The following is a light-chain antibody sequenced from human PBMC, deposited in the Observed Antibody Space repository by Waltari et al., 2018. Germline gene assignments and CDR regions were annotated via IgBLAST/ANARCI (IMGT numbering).Light chain of an antibody. CDR3: CSYVGGAKVT. CDR1: ASDAGPYQL. Sequence: QSALTHPAHVSGSPGQSITFSCTGTASDAGPYQLVSWYQPHPGTAPKLIISDGDKRPSGVSSRFSASKSGDTASLTISGLQSEDEADYYCCSYVGGAKVTFGGGTKVTVL. V-gene: IGLV2-23*01. CDR2: DGD. J-gene: IGLJ2*01.